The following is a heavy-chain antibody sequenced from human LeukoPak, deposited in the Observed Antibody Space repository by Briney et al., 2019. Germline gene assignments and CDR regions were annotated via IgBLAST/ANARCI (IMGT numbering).Heavy chain of an antibody. J-gene: IGHJ3*02. CDR1: GGTFSSYA. CDR2: IIPILGIA. Sequence: ASVKVSCKASGGTFSSYAISWVRQAPGQGLEWMGRIIPILGIANYAQKFQGRVTITADKSTSTAYMELSGLRSEDTAVYYCARAPKTRYNWSDGAFDIWGQGTMVTVSS. D-gene: IGHD1-20*01. CDR3: ARAPKTRYNWSDGAFDI. V-gene: IGHV1-69*04.